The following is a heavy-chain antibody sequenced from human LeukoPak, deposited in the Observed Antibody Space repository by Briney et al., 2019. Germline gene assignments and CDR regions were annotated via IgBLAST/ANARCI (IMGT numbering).Heavy chain of an antibody. CDR1: GGSISSYY. CDR2: IYYSGST. J-gene: IGHJ5*02. V-gene: IGHV4-59*08. Sequence: SSQTLSLTCTVSGGSISSYYWSWIRQPPGKGLEWIGYIYYSGSTNYNPSLKSRVTISVDTSKNQFSLKLSSVTAADTAVYYCARSGIAVAEDWFDPWGQGTLVTVSS. CDR3: ARSGIAVAEDWFDP. D-gene: IGHD6-19*01.